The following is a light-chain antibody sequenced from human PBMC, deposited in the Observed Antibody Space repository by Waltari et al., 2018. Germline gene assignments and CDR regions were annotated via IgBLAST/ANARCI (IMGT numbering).Light chain of an antibody. CDR3: QSYDGSHVV. J-gene: IGLJ2*01. V-gene: IGLV1-40*01. CDR2: GNN. CDR1: SSNIGARDG. Sequence: QSVLTQPPSVSGAPGQRVTISCTWSSSNIGARDGVHWYQQLPGTAPRLLIYGNNNRPSGVPDRFSGSKSGTSASLAITGLQAEDEADYYCQSYDGSHVVFGGGTKLTVL.